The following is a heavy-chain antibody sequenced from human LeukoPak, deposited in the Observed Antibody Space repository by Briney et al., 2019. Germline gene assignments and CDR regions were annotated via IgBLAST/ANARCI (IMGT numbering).Heavy chain of an antibody. Sequence: SVKVSCKASGGTFSSYAISWVRQAPGQGLEWMGGIFPIFGTANYAQKFQGRVTITTDESTSTAYMELSSLRSEDTAVYYCAISGYCSSTSCVQRRYYFDYWGQGTLVTVSS. D-gene: IGHD2-2*01. J-gene: IGHJ4*02. CDR1: GGTFSSYA. CDR3: AISGYCSSTSCVQRRYYFDY. V-gene: IGHV1-69*05. CDR2: IFPIFGTA.